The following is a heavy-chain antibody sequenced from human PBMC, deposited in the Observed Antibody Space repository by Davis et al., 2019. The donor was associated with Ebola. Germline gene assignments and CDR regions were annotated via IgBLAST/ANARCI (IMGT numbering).Heavy chain of an antibody. Sequence: SETLSLTCAVYGGSFSGYYWSWIRQPPGKGLEWIGYIYYSGSTYYNPSLKSRITISVDTSKNQFSLKLSSVTAADTAVYYCARMIRGYYDMDVWGQGTTVTVSS. CDR1: GGSFSGYY. D-gene: IGHD3-22*01. CDR2: IYYSGST. V-gene: IGHV4-30-4*01. CDR3: ARMIRGYYDMDV. J-gene: IGHJ6*02.